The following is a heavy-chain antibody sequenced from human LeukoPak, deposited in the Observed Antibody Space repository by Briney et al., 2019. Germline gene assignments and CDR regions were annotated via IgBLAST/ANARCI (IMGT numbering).Heavy chain of an antibody. CDR3: ARHEGGGLFNFDF. D-gene: IGHD4-23*01. J-gene: IGHJ4*02. CDR1: GGSISSYS. CDR2: IYYSGST. V-gene: IGHV4-59*08. Sequence: SETLSLTCTVSGGSISSYSWSWIRQPPGKGLEWIGYIYYSGSTNYNPSLESRVTISVDTSKNQFSLRLNSVTAADTAVYFCARHEGGGLFNFDFWGQGTLVTVSS.